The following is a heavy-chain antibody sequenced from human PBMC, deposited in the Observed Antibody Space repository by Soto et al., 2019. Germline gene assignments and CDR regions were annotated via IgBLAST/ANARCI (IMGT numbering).Heavy chain of an antibody. Sequence: TLSRTCLFICPSILNHFYYRKWIRQHPGRGLEWIGYIFYTGGTFYTPSLKSRVTMSVDTSKNQFSLKLTSVTAADTAVYFCARDRGATIFDFWGRGTLVTVS. J-gene: IGHJ4*02. CDR2: IFYTGGT. CDR1: CPSILNHFYY. D-gene: IGHD5-12*01. CDR3: ARDRGATIFDF. V-gene: IGHV4-31*03.